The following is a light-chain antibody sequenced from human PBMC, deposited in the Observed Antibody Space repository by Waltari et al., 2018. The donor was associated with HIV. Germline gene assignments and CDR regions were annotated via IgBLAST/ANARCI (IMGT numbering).Light chain of an antibody. CDR2: GAS. Sequence: EIVMTQSPATLSVSPGERATLSCRASQSVSSNLAWYQQKPGQPPRLLIYGASTRATGIPDRFSGGGSETEFTHTISSLQSEDFAVYFCQQYNNWPLWTFGQGTKVEIK. J-gene: IGKJ1*01. CDR1: QSVSSN. V-gene: IGKV3-15*01. CDR3: QQYNNWPLWT.